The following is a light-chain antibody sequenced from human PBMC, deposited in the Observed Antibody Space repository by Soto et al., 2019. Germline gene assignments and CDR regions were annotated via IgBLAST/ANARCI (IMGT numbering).Light chain of an antibody. J-gene: IGLJ3*02. Sequence: QSALTQPPSASGSPGQSVTISCTGTSTNVGADNYVSWYQQHPGKAPKLMIYDVSKRPSGLPNRFSGSKSGNTASLTVSGLQDEDEADYYCTSYVGSSTGVFGGGTKLTVL. CDR3: TSYVGSSTGV. V-gene: IGLV2-8*01. CDR1: STNVGADNY. CDR2: DVS.